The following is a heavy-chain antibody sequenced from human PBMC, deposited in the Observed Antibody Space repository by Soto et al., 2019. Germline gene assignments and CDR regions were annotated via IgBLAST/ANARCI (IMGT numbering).Heavy chain of an antibody. D-gene: IGHD2-8*01. J-gene: IGHJ4*02. CDR3: TTASGVLMVYELGY. CDR1: GFTFSNAW. Sequence: PGGSLRLSCAASGFTFSNAWMNWVRQAPGKGLEWVGRIKSKTDGGTTDYAAPVKGRFTISRDDSKNTLYLQMNSLKTEDTAVYYCTTASGVLMVYELGYWGQGTLVTVSS. V-gene: IGHV3-15*07. CDR2: IKSKTDGGTT.